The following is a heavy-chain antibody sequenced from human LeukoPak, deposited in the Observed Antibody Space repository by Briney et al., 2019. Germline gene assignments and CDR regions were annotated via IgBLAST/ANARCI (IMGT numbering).Heavy chain of an antibody. CDR1: GGSVSSYY. CDR2: IYYTGST. V-gene: IGHV4-59*02. D-gene: IGHD5-12*01. J-gene: IGHJ4*02. Sequence: SETLSLTCSVSGGSVSSYYWTWIRQPPGKGLEWIGYIYYTGSTNYNPSLKSRVTISLDTSKNQFSLKLSSVTAADTAAYCCTRAQYGYAFDYWGQGALVTVSS. CDR3: TRAQYGYAFDY.